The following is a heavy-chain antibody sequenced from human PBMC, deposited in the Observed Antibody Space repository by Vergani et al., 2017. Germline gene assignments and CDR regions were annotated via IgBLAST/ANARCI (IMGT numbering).Heavy chain of an antibody. CDR3: AKDLSYSTAWPHFDS. D-gene: IGHD4-11*01. CDR2: ISSSGSTI. V-gene: IGHV3-48*03. Sequence: EVQLLESGGGLVQPGGSLRLSCAASGFTFSSYEMNWVRQAPGKGLEWVSYISSSGSTIYYADSVKGRFTISRDNAKNSLYLQMNSLRVEDTAMYFCAKDLSYSTAWPHFDSRGQGTLVTVSS. J-gene: IGHJ4*02. CDR1: GFTFSSYE.